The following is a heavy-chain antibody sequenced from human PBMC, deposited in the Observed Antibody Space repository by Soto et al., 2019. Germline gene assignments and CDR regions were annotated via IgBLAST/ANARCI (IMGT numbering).Heavy chain of an antibody. CDR1: GGSVSSGSYY. J-gene: IGHJ3*02. CDR3: ARLSHPPRAFDI. Sequence: PSETLSLTCTVSGGSVSSGSYYWSWIRQPPGNGLEWIGYIYYSGSTNYNPSLKSRVTISVDTSKNQFSLKLSSVTAADTAVYYWARLSHPPRAFDIWGQGPMVTVSS. V-gene: IGHV4-61*01. CDR2: IYYSGST.